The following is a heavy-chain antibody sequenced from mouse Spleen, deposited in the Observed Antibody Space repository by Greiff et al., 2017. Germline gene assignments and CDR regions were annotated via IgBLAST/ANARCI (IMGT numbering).Heavy chain of an antibody. D-gene: IGHD1-2*01. CDR2: IYPGSGNT. Sequence: VHLVESGPELVKPGASVKISCKASGYTFTDYYINWVKQKPGQGLEWIGWIYPGSGNTKYNEKFKGKATLTVDTSSSTAYMQLSSLTSEDTAVYFCARRGDYGYPYYFDYWGQGTTLTVSS. V-gene: IGHV1-84*02. CDR1: GYTFTDYY. J-gene: IGHJ2*01. CDR3: ARRGDYGYPYYFDY.